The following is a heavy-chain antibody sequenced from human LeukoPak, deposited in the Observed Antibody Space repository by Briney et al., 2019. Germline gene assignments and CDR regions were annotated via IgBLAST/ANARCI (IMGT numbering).Heavy chain of an antibody. D-gene: IGHD6-13*01. V-gene: IGHV4-28*01. Sequence: SETLSLTCAVSGYSISSDNWWGWIRQPPGKGLEWIGYIYYSGSTLYNSSLKSRVTMSVDTSKNQFSLKLSSVTAVDTAVYYCARKIAAVGHFDYWGQGTLVTVSS. CDR1: GYSISSDNW. CDR2: IYYSGST. CDR3: ARKIAAVGHFDY. J-gene: IGHJ4*02.